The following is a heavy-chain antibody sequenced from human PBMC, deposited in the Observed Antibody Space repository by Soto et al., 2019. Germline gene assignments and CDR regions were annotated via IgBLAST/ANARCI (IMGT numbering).Heavy chain of an antibody. CDR2: ITGSGGST. J-gene: IGHJ4*02. CDR3: VKGSSDSRPYYFDC. D-gene: IGHD3-22*01. Sequence: GSLRLSCSASGFTFSNYAMSWVRQTPGKGLEWVSAITGSGGSTYYADSVKGRFTISRENSKNTLYLQMNTLGAEDTAVYYCVKGSSDSRPYYFDCWGQGTLVTVSS. CDR1: GFTFSNYA. V-gene: IGHV3-23*01.